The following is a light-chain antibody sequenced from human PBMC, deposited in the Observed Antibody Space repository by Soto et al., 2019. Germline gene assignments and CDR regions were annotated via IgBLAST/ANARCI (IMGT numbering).Light chain of an antibody. CDR2: KAS. Sequence: DTQMTQSPSTLSASVGDRVTITCRASQSIGNWLAWYQQKPGKAPKLLIYKASTLESGVPLRFSGSGSGTEFTLTINSLQPEDFATYYCQQYNSSFGQGTKLEIK. V-gene: IGKV1-5*03. J-gene: IGKJ2*01. CDR1: QSIGNW. CDR3: QQYNSS.